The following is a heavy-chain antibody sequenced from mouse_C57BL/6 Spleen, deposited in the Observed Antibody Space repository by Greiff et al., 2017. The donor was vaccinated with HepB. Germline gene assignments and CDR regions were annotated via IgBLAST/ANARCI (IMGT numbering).Heavy chain of an antibody. CDR3: ARNYGSIYFDY. CDR2: IYPGDGDT. Sequence: QVQLQQSGPELVKPGASVKISCKASGYAFSSSWMNWVKQRPGKGLEWIGRIYPGDGDTNYNGKFKGKATLTADKSSSTAYMQLSSLTSEDSAVYFCARNYGSIYFDYWGQGTTLTVSS. V-gene: IGHV1-82*01. J-gene: IGHJ2*01. D-gene: IGHD1-1*01. CDR1: GYAFSSSW.